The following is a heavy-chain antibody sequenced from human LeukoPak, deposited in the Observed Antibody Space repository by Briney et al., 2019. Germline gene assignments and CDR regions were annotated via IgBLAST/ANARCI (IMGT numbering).Heavy chain of an antibody. Sequence: ASVKVSCKASGYTFTSYSFSWVRQAPGQGLEWMGWINPNSGGTNYAQKFQGRVTMTRDTSISTAYMELSRLTSDDTAVYYCARTGQLYCSSSSCEGDYWGQGTLVTVSS. J-gene: IGHJ4*02. CDR3: ARTGQLYCSSSSCEGDY. D-gene: IGHD2-15*01. CDR2: INPNSGGT. V-gene: IGHV1-2*02. CDR1: GYTFTSYS.